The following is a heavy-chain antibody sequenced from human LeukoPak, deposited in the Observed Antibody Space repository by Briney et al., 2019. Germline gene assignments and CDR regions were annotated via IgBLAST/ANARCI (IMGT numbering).Heavy chain of an antibody. V-gene: IGHV3-21*04. J-gene: IGHJ4*02. CDR2: ISSSGSTI. D-gene: IGHD3-10*01. CDR3: ARCYGSGSYLVV. CDR1: GFTFSSYA. Sequence: PGGSLRLSCAASGFTFSSYAMSWVRQAPGKGLEWVSAISSSGSTIYYADSVKGRFTISRDNAKNSLYLQMNSLRAEDTAVYYCARCYGSGSYLVVWGQGTLVTVSS.